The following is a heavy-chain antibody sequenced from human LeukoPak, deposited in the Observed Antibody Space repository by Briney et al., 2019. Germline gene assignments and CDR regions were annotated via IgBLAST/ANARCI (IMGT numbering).Heavy chain of an antibody. CDR3: ARDLYQLPQIDY. J-gene: IGHJ4*02. CDR1: GFTFSSYS. CDR2: ISSSSSYI. V-gene: IGHV3-21*01. D-gene: IGHD2-2*01. Sequence: GGSLRLSCAASGFTFSSYSMNRVRQAPGKGLEWVSSISSSSSYIYYADSVKGRFTISRDNAKNSLYLQMNSLRAEDTAVYYCARDLYQLPQIDYWGQGTLVTVSS.